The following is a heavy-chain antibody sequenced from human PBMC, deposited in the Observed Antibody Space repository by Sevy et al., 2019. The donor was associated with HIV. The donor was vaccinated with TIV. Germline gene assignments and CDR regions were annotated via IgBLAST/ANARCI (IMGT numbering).Heavy chain of an antibody. V-gene: IGHV3-15*01. CDR1: GFTFSNVW. D-gene: IGHD3-16*01. CDR3: TTGGSLFQH. CDR2: FKSKTDGGTT. J-gene: IGHJ1*01. Sequence: GGSLRLSCAASGFTFSNVWMSWVRQAPGKGLEWVAHFKSKTDGGTTNYTAPVRGRFTNSRDDSKKTLYLQMNSLKTEDTAVYYCTTGGSLFQHWGQGTLVTVSS.